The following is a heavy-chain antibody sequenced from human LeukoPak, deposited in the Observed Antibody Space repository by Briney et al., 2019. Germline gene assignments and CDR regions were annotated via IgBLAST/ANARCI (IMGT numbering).Heavy chain of an antibody. CDR1: GGSISSGDYY. CDR2: IYYSGST. D-gene: IGHD3-10*01. Sequence: PSETLSLTCTVFGGSISSGDYYWSWIRQPPGKGLEWIWYIYYSGSTYYNPSLKRRVTISVDTSKNQFSLKLSSVTAADTAVYYCATAHYYYGSGSSTPPDYWGQGTLVTVSS. CDR3: ATAHYYYGSGSSTPPDY. V-gene: IGHV4-30-4*08. J-gene: IGHJ4*02.